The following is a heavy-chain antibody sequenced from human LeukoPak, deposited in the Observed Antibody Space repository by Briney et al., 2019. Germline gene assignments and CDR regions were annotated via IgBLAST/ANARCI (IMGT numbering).Heavy chain of an antibody. V-gene: IGHV4-59*08. D-gene: IGHD6-19*01. CDR1: GGSLSSYY. CDR2: IYYSGST. J-gene: IGHJ4*02. Sequence: SETLSLTCSVSGGSLSSYYCSWIRQPPGKGLEWIGYIYYSGSTNYNPSLKSRVTISVDTSKNQFSLKLSSVTAADTAVYYCASVAVAGTQIDYWGQGTLVTVSS. CDR3: ASVAVAGTQIDY.